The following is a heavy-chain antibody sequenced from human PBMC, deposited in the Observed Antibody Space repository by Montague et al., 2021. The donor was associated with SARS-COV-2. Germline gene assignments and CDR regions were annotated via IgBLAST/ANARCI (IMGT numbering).Heavy chain of an antibody. CDR2: ISSSSSTT. J-gene: IGHJ6*02. CDR1: GFTFSSYN. Sequence: SLRLSCAASGFTFSSYNMSWVRQAPGKGLEWISYISSSSSTTYYADSVKGRFTISRDNAKNSLYLQMNSLRDDDTAVYYCARDPVSITLIVVVRYGMDVWGQGTTVTVSS. CDR3: ARDPVSITLIVVVRYGMDV. V-gene: IGHV3-48*02. D-gene: IGHD3-22*01.